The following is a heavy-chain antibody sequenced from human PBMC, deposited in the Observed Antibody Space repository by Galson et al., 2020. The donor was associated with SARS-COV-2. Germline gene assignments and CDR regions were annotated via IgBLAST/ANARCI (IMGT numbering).Heavy chain of an antibody. J-gene: IGHJ4*02. CDR2: IYWDDEQ. CDR1: GFSLNTSGVA. V-gene: IGHV2-5*02. Sequence: SGPTLVKPTQTLTLTCTVSGFSLNTSGVAVDWIRQPPGKALEWLALIYWDDEQRYSPSLKSRLTITKDTSKNQVVLTVTNMDPVDTATYFCARRISLYAESGGNTIDYWGQGTLVTVSS. CDR3: ARRISLYAESGGNTIDY. D-gene: IGHD2-15*01.